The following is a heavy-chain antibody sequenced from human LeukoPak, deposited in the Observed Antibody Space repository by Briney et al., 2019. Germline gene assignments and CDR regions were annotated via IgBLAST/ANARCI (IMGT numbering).Heavy chain of an antibody. Sequence: GGSLRLSCAASGFTFNRYWMSWVRQAPGKGLEWVANIKQDESEKYYVDSVKGRFTISRDNAKNSLYLQMNSLRAEDTAVYYCARDQGEEFDYWGQGALVTVSS. J-gene: IGHJ4*02. V-gene: IGHV3-7*01. D-gene: IGHD3-16*01. CDR3: ARDQGEEFDY. CDR1: GFTFNRYW. CDR2: IKQDESEK.